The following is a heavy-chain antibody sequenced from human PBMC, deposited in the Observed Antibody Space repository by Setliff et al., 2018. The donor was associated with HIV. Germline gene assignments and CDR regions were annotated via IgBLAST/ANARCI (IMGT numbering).Heavy chain of an antibody. D-gene: IGHD3-10*01. V-gene: IGHV4-31*03. CDR1: GGSISSGGHY. CDR2: ISNSGST. Sequence: ASETLSLTCSVSGGSISSGGHYWNWIRQHPGRGLEWIGYISNSGSTYYNPSLKGRPTISVDPSKNHFSLNLTSVTAADTAVYYCARVPSGLWFGKWGNWGQGTLVTVSS. CDR3: ARVPSGLWFGKWGN. J-gene: IGHJ4*02.